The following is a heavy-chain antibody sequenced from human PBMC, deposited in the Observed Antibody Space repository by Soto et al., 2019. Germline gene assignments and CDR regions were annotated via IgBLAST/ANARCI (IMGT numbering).Heavy chain of an antibody. J-gene: IGHJ4*02. CDR3: AKGLYYYDSSGYRLFDY. CDR1: GFIFNNYA. D-gene: IGHD3-22*01. Sequence: GGSLRLSCADSGFIFNNYAMSWVRQAPGKGLEWVSTVSVSGGTTYYADSLKGRFTISRDNSKKTVYLQMNRLRADDTAIYYCAKGLYYYDSSGYRLFDYWGQGTLVTVSS. CDR2: VSVSGGTT. V-gene: IGHV3-23*01.